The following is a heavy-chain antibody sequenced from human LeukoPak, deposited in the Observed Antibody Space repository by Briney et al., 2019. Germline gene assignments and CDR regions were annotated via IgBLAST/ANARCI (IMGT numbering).Heavy chain of an antibody. D-gene: IGHD4-23*01. V-gene: IGHV1-46*01. CDR2: INPTGGST. CDR3: ARDNSVEDTAWWFDP. CDR1: GYTFTSYY. J-gene: IGHJ5*02. Sequence: GAPVKVSCKASGYTFTSYYMHWVRQAPGQGLEWMGLINPTGGSTSYAQKFQGRVTMTRDMSTSTDYMELSSLRSEDTAVYYCARDNSVEDTAWWFDPWGQGTLVTVSS.